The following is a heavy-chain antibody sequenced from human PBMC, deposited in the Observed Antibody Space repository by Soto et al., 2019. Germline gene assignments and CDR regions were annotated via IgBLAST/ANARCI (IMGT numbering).Heavy chain of an antibody. Sequence: GESLKISCKGSGYSFTSYWISWVRQMPGKGLEWMGRIDPSDSYTNYSPSFQGHVTISADKSIRTAYLQWSSLKASDTAMYYCARPRINYDFWSGYYVYCGQGTMVTVYS. V-gene: IGHV5-10-1*01. D-gene: IGHD3-3*01. CDR2: IDPSDSYT. J-gene: IGHJ4*02. CDR1: GYSFTSYW. CDR3: ARPRINYDFWSGYYVY.